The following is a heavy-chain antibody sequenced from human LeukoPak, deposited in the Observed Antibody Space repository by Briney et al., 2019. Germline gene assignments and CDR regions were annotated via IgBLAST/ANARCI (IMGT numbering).Heavy chain of an antibody. CDR2: IYYSGST. Sequence: PSETLSLTCTVSGGSISSYYWSWIRQPPGKGLEWIGYIYYSGSTNYNPSLKSRVTISVDTSKNQFSLKLSSVTAADTAVYYCASMEAPDLNNYYYYYYMDVWGKGTTVTVSS. CDR3: ASMEAPDLNNYYYYYYMDV. D-gene: IGHD1/OR15-1a*01. CDR1: GGSISSYY. J-gene: IGHJ6*03. V-gene: IGHV4-59*01.